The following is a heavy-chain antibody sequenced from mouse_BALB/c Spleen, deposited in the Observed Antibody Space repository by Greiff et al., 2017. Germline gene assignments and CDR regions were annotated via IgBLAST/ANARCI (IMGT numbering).Heavy chain of an antibody. CDR1: GYSITSGYY. CDR3: ARGYYGSGAPWFAY. CDR2: ISYDGSN. D-gene: IGHD1-1*01. Sequence: EVKVEESEPGLVKPSQSLSLTCSVTGYSITSGYYWNWIRQFPGNKLEWMGYISYDGSNNYNPSLKNRISITRDTSKNQFFLKLNSVTTEDTAAYYCARGYYGSGAPWFAYWGQGTLVTVSA. J-gene: IGHJ3*01. V-gene: IGHV3-6*02.